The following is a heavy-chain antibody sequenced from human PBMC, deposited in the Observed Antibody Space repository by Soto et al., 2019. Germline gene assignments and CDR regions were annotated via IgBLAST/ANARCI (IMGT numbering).Heavy chain of an antibody. CDR1: GFTFSNYA. CDR2: ISGSGGST. Sequence: EVQLLESGGDLLQPGGSLRLSCAASGFTFSNYAMTWVRQAPGKGLEWVSVISGSGGSTYYADSVKGRFTISRDTSKTPLYLQLHTLPAQDTALYYCPKGTSYSDSTGFDYWGQGTLVTVSS. V-gene: IGHV3-23*01. D-gene: IGHD3-22*01. J-gene: IGHJ4*02. CDR3: PKGTSYSDSTGFDY.